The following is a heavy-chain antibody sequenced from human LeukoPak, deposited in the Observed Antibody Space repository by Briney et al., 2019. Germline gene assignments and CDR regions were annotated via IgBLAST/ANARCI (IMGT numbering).Heavy chain of an antibody. CDR2: ISSSSSYI. D-gene: IGHD3-22*01. Sequence: GGSLRLSCAASGFTFSSYSMNWVRQAPGKRLEWVSSISSSSSYIYYADSVKGRFTISRDNAKNSLYLQMNSLRAEDTAVYYCARVPYYYDSSGYSDYWGQGTLVTVSS. V-gene: IGHV3-21*01. CDR1: GFTFSSYS. J-gene: IGHJ4*02. CDR3: ARVPYYYDSSGYSDY.